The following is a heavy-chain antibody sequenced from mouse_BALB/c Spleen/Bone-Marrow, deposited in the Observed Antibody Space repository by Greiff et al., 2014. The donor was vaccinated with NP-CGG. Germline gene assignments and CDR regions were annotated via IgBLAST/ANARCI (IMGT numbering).Heavy chain of an antibody. Sequence: SGAELARPGASVKLSCKASGYTFTSYWMQWVKQRPGQGLEWIGAIYPGDGDTRYTQKFKGKATLTADKSSSTAYMQLSSLASEDSAVYYCARGDYGSSYDYAMDYWGQGTSVPVSS. J-gene: IGHJ4*01. V-gene: IGHV1-87*01. D-gene: IGHD1-1*01. CDR2: IYPGDGDT. CDR1: GYTFTSYW. CDR3: ARGDYGSSYDYAMDY.